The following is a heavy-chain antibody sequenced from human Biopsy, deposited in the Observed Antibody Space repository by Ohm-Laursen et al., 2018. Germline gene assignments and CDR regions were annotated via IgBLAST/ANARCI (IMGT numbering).Heavy chain of an antibody. CDR3: ARDPLNGHKHFDY. Sequence: ASVKVSCKASSYTFTDYNIHWMRQAPGQGLEWLGYINCKTGATNYAQKFQGTVTMTRDTSISTAYLALGSLRSAGTATYYCARDPLNGHKHFDYWGQGSLVTVSS. V-gene: IGHV1-2*02. CDR2: INCKTGAT. J-gene: IGHJ4*02. D-gene: IGHD2-8*01. CDR1: SYTFTDYN.